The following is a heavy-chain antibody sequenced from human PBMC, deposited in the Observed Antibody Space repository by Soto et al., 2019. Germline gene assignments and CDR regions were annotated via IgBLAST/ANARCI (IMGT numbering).Heavy chain of an antibody. J-gene: IGHJ6*03. V-gene: IGHV3-9*01. CDR3: AKDRGFGVDYYYYYMDV. Sequence: DVQLVESGGGLVQPGRSLRLSCAASGFTFDDYAMHWVRQAPGKGLEWVSGISWNSGSIGYADSVKGRFTISRDNAKNSLYLQMNSLRAEDTALYYCAKDRGFGVDYYYYYMDVWGKGTTVTVSS. CDR2: ISWNSGSI. D-gene: IGHD3-3*01. CDR1: GFTFDDYA.